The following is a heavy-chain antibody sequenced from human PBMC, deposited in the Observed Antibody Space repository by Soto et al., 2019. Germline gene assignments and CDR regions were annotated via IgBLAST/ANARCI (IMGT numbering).Heavy chain of an antibody. V-gene: IGHV4-30-4*08. D-gene: IGHD4-17*01. J-gene: IGHJ4*02. CDR1: GGSITSSKHY. Sequence: SETLSLTCTVSGGSITSSKHYWSWIRQHPGKGLEWIGYIYLSGFTYSNPSLKSRVSMSIDTSKNEFSLKLSSVTAADTAVYYCARDYGGNSDYWGQGTLVTVS. CDR3: ARDYGGNSDY. CDR2: IYLSGFT.